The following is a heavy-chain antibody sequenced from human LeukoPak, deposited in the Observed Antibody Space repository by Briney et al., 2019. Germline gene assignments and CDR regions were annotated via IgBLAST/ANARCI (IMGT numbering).Heavy chain of an antibody. CDR3: ARSDSSGNPGLFDY. J-gene: IGHJ4*02. Sequence: SETLSLTCIVSGGSISSYYWNWIRQPPGKRLEWIGNIYHSGSTSYNPSLKNRVTISVDTSKNQFSLNLSSVTAADTAVYYCARSDSSGNPGLFDYWGQGTPVTVSS. CDR1: GGSISSYY. V-gene: IGHV4-59*01. CDR2: IYHSGST. D-gene: IGHD2-21*02.